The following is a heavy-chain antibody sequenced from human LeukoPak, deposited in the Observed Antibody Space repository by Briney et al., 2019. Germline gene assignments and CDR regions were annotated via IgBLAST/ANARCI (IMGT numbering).Heavy chain of an antibody. CDR3: AKGPRGSYDY. J-gene: IGHJ4*02. CDR1: GFTFSSYA. D-gene: IGHD1-26*01. CDR2: MSSGSRYI. Sequence: GGSLRLSCAASGFTFSSYAMTWVRQAPGKGQEWVSSMSSGSRYIYYADSARGRFTISRDNSKNTLYLQMNSLRAEDTAVYYCAKGPRGSYDYWGQGTLVTVSS. V-gene: IGHV3-21*04.